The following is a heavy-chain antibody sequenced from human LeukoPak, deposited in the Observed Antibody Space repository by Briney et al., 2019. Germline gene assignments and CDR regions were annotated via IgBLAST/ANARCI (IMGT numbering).Heavy chain of an antibody. CDR1: GFTFSNFA. CDR3: ARIGYSSSWSGDY. J-gene: IGHJ4*02. D-gene: IGHD6-13*01. V-gene: IGHV3-23*01. CDR2: ISRSGETT. Sequence: HPGGSLRLSCAASGFTFSNFAMRWVRQAPGKGLEWVSAISRSGETTVYADSMRGRFTMSRDNSKNTLYLQMNSLRAEDTAVYYCARIGYSSSWSGDYWGQGTLVTVSS.